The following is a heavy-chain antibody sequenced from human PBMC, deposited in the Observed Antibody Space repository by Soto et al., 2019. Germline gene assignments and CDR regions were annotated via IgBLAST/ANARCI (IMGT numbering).Heavy chain of an antibody. J-gene: IGHJ4*02. D-gene: IGHD2-8*02. Sequence: QVQLQQWGAGLLKPSETLSLTCAVYGGSFSGYYWTWIRQPPGPGLEWIGEINHSGSTNYNPYLTRRVTISVDTSKNPFSLKLTSVTAADTAVSYCARYKITGLFDYWGQGTLVTVSS. CDR2: INHSGST. CDR3: ARYKITGLFDY. V-gene: IGHV4-34*01. CDR1: GGSFSGYY.